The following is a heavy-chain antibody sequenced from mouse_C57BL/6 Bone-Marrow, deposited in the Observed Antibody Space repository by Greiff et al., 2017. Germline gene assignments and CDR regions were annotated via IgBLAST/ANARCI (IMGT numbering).Heavy chain of an antibody. CDR1: GYAFSSSW. Sequence: QVQLQQSGPELVKPGASVKISCKASGYAFSSSWMNWVKQRPGKGLEWIGRIYPGDGDTNYNGKFKGKATLTADKSSSTAYMQLSSLTSEDSAVYFCARFDYDGGYYAMDDWGQGTSVTVSS. D-gene: IGHD2-4*01. V-gene: IGHV1-82*01. J-gene: IGHJ4*01. CDR3: ARFDYDGGYYAMDD. CDR2: IYPGDGDT.